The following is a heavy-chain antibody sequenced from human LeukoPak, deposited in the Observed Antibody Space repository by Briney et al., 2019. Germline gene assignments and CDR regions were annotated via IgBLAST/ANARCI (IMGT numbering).Heavy chain of an antibody. Sequence: SETLSLTCTVSGGSISSYYWSWIRQPPGKGLEWIGYIYYSGSTNYNPSLKSRVTISVDTSKNQFSLKLSSVTAADTAVYYCAGHIPGSGSYYNGVRYYYGMDVWGQGTTVTVSS. D-gene: IGHD3-10*01. CDR1: GGSISSYY. CDR3: AGHIPGSGSYYNGVRYYYGMDV. CDR2: IYYSGST. V-gene: IGHV4-59*08. J-gene: IGHJ6*02.